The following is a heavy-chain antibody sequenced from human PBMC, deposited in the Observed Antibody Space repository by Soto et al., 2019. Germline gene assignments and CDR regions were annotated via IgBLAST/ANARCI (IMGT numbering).Heavy chain of an antibody. CDR3: VKAGSTSCYTRCYFDY. Sequence: LRLSCSASGFTFSSYAMHWVRQAPGKGLEYVSAISSNGGSTYYADSVKGRFTISRDNSKNTLYLQMSSLRAEDTAVYYCVKAGSTSCYTRCYFDYWGQGTLVTVSS. CDR1: GFTFSSYA. D-gene: IGHD2-2*02. J-gene: IGHJ4*02. V-gene: IGHV3-64D*06. CDR2: ISSNGGST.